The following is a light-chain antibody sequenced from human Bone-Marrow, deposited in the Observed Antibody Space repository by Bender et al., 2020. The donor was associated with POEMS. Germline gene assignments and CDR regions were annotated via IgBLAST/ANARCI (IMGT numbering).Light chain of an antibody. CDR1: SSDVGGYNY. CDR3: SSYSSTSTPYV. Sequence: QSALTQPPSASGSPGQSVTISCTGTSSDVGGYNYVSWYRQHPGKAPTLMIHDDTYRPSEVSNRFSGSKSGNTASLTISGLQAEDEADYYCSSYSSTSTPYVFGTGTKVTVL. J-gene: IGLJ1*01. CDR2: DDT. V-gene: IGLV2-14*03.